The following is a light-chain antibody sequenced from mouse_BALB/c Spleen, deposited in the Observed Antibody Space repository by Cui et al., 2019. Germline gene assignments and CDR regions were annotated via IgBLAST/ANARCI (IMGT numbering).Light chain of an antibody. J-gene: IGLJ1*01. CDR2: GTD. V-gene: IGLV1*01. CDR3: ALWYSNHWV. Sequence: QAVVTHQSSLSTSHGDSVTLTCRSSTGAVTNNNYDNWVQEKPDNLFTGLIDGTDNRAPSVRARVSGAMIGEKTALTIKGAENEEEAIYFCALWYSNHWVFGRGTKVTVL. CDR1: TGAVTNNNY.